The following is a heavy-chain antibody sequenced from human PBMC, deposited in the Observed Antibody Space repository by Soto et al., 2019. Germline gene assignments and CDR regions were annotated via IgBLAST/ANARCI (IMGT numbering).Heavy chain of an antibody. CDR2: IYYSGST. Sequence: SETLSLTCTVSGGSISSGGYYWSWIRQHPGKGLEWIGYIYYSGSTYYNPSLKSRVAISVDTSKNQFSLKLSSVTAADTAVYYCARDHIAAAGTGWDYYGMDVWGQGTTVTVSS. V-gene: IGHV4-31*03. CDR3: ARDHIAAAGTGWDYYGMDV. D-gene: IGHD6-13*01. CDR1: GGSISSGGYY. J-gene: IGHJ6*02.